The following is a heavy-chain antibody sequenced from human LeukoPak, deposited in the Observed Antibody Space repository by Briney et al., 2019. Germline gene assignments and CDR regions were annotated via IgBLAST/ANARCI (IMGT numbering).Heavy chain of an antibody. CDR3: ARDSPDSSGYPRPDY. Sequence: GGSLRLSCAASGFTFSSYAMHWVRQAPGKGLEWVAVISYDGSNKYYADSVKGRFTISRDNSKNTLYLQMNSLRAEDTAVYYCARDSPDSSGYPRPDYWGQGTLVTVSS. CDR2: ISYDGSNK. V-gene: IGHV3-30-3*01. CDR1: GFTFSSYA. D-gene: IGHD5-12*01. J-gene: IGHJ4*02.